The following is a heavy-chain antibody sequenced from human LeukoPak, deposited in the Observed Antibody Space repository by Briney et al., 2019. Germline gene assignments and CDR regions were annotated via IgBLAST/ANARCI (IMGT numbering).Heavy chain of an antibody. D-gene: IGHD2-15*01. V-gene: IGHV4-34*10. J-gene: IGHJ6*03. CDR3: ARDGCGGSCFHYYYYYMDV. CDR2: INHSGST. Sequence: SETLSLTCAVYGGSFSGYYWTWIRQSPEKGLEWIGEINHSGSTKFNPSFKSRVTMSVDTSRNQFSLKLSSVTAADTAVYYCARDGCGGSCFHYYYYYMDVWGKGTTVTNSS. CDR1: GGSFSGYY.